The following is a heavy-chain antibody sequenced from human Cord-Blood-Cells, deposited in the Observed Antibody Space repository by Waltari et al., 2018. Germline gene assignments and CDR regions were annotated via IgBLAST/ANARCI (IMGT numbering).Heavy chain of an antibody. CDR2: INPSGGST. J-gene: IGHJ3*02. CDR3: ARNDIVVVPAALGAFDI. V-gene: IGHV1-46*01. CDR1: GYTFTSYY. Sequence: QVQLVQSGAEVKKPGASVKVSCQASGYTFTSYYMHWVRQAPGQGLGWMGIINPSGGSTSYAQKFQGRVTMTRDTSTSTVYMELSSLRSEDTAVYYCARNDIVVVPAALGAFDIWGQGTMVTVSS. D-gene: IGHD2-2*01.